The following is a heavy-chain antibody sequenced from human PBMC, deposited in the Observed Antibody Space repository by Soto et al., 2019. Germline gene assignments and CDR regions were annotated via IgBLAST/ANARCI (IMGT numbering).Heavy chain of an antibody. V-gene: IGHV1-2*02. D-gene: IGHD6-19*01. CDR3: ARRDSSGWYYAFDI. CDR2: INPNSGGT. Sequence: ASVKVSCKASGYTFTGYYMHWVRQAPGQGLEWMGWINPNSGGTNYAQKFHGRVTMTRDTSISTAYMELSRLRSDDTAVYYCARRDSSGWYYAFDIWGQGTMVTVSS. CDR1: GYTFTGYY. J-gene: IGHJ3*02.